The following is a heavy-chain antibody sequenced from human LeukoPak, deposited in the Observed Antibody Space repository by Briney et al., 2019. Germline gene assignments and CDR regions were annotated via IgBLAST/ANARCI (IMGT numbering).Heavy chain of an antibody. CDR3: ARDPVTVTNYYGMDV. Sequence: PGGSLRLSCAASGFTVSSNYMSWVRQAPGKGLEWVSVIYSSGTTYYADSAKGRFTISRDNSKNTLYLQMNSLRAEDTAVYYCARDPVTVTNYYGMDVWGQGTTVTVSS. CDR1: GFTVSSNY. D-gene: IGHD4-17*01. V-gene: IGHV3-53*01. CDR2: IYSSGTT. J-gene: IGHJ6*02.